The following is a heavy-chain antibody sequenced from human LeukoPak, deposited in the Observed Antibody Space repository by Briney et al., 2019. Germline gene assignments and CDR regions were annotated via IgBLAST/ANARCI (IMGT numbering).Heavy chain of an antibody. CDR2: IKQDGSEK. CDR1: GFTFSSYW. V-gene: IGHV3-7*01. J-gene: IGHJ3*02. Sequence: PGGSLRLSCAASGFTFSSYWMSWVRQAPGKGLEWVANIKQDGSEKYYVDSVKGRFTISRDNAKNSLYLQMNSLRAEDTAVYYCASGRFLEWLPTDDAFDTWGQGTMVTVSS. D-gene: IGHD3-3*01. CDR3: ASGRFLEWLPTDDAFDT.